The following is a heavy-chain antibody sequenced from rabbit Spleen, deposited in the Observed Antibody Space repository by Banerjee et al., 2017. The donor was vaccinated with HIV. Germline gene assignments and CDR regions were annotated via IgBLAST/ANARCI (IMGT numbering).Heavy chain of an antibody. V-gene: IGHV1S40*01. J-gene: IGHJ6*01. CDR2: IFAGSTGTT. Sequence: QSLEESGGDLVEPGASLTLTCTASGFSFSTVYWIYWVRQAPGKGLEWIGTIFAGSTGTTDYARWAKGRFTISKTSSTTVTLQMTSLTAADTATYFCARDFDFWGPGILVTVS. CDR3: ARDFDF. CDR1: GFSFSTVYW.